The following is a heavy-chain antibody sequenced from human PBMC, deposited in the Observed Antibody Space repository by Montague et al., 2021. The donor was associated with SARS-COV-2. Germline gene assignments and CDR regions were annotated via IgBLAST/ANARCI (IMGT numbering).Heavy chain of an antibody. J-gene: IGHJ6*02. V-gene: IGHV4-30-2*01. D-gene: IGHD3-10*01. CDR1: GGSISSGGYS. Sequence: TLSLTCAVSGGSISSGGYSWNWIRQPPGKGLEWIGYIYHSGSTYYNPSLKSRVTISLDSSKNQFSLNLTSVTAADTAVYYRARGPMVRGGKVYYGVDVWGQGTTVTVSS. CDR3: ARGPMVRGGKVYYGVDV. CDR2: IYHSGST.